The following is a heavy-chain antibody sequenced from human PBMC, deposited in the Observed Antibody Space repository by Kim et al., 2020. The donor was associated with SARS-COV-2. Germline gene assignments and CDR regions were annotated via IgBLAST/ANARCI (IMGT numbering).Heavy chain of an antibody. D-gene: IGHD5-12*01. J-gene: IGHJ6*02. V-gene: IGHV3-43D*03. Sequence: GGSLRLSCAASGFTFDDYAMHWVRQAPGKGLEWVSLISWDGGSTYYAVSVKGRFTISRDNSKNSLYLQMNSLRAEDTALYYCAKDQSRDGYNDYYYYGMDVWGQGTTVTVSS. CDR1: GFTFDDYA. CDR2: ISWDGGST. CDR3: AKDQSRDGYNDYYYYGMDV.